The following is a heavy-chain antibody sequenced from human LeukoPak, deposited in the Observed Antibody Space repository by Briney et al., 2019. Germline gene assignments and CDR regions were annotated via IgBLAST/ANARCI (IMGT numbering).Heavy chain of an antibody. CDR1: GFTFSSYG. Sequence: PGRSLRLSCAASGFTFSSYGMHWVRQAPGKGLEWVGVISYDGSNKYYADSVKGRFTISRDNSKNTLYLQMNSLRAEDTAVYYCAKKGLTTVIPFDYWGQGTLVTVSS. CDR2: ISYDGSNK. D-gene: IGHD4-17*01. J-gene: IGHJ4*02. CDR3: AKKGLTTVIPFDY. V-gene: IGHV3-30*18.